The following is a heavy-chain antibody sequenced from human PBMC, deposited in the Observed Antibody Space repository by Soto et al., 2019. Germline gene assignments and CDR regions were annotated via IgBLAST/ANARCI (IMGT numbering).Heavy chain of an antibody. CDR1: GYTFTSYG. V-gene: IGHV1-18*01. Sequence: ASVKVSCKXSGYTFTSYGISWVRQAPGQGLEWMGWISAYNGSTNYAQKLQGRVTMTTDTSTSTAYMELRSLRSDDTAVYYCARVGYSYGEGVDYYYGMDVWGQGTTVTVSS. CDR3: ARVGYSYGEGVDYYYGMDV. J-gene: IGHJ6*02. CDR2: ISAYNGST. D-gene: IGHD5-18*01.